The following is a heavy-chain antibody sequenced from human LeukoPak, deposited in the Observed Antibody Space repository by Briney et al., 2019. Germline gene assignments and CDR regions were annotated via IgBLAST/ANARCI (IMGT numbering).Heavy chain of an antibody. CDR1: GYTFTSYG. J-gene: IGHJ4*02. CDR3: ARECFIGCSYGSGIDY. V-gene: IGHV1-18*01. D-gene: IGHD3-10*01. Sequence: ASVKVSCKASGYTFTSYGISWVRQAPGQGLEWMGRISAYNGNTNYAQKLQGRVTMTTDTSTSTAYMELRSLRSEDTAVYYCARECFIGCSYGSGIDYWGQGTLVTVSS. CDR2: ISAYNGNT.